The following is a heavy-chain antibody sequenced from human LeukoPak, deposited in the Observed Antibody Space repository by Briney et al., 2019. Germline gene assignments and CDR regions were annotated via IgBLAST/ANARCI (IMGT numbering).Heavy chain of an antibody. V-gene: IGHV1-2*02. D-gene: IGHD3-10*01. CDR2: INPNSGGT. CDR3: AREMSLTMVRGEDYYYNNMHV. J-gene: IGHJ6*03. Sequence: ASVKVSYKPSGYTFTGYYMHWVRQAPGQGLEWMGWINPNSGGTNYAQKFQGRVTMTRDTSISTAYMELSRLRSDDTAVYYCAREMSLTMVRGEDYYYNNMHVWGEKTTVTVSS. CDR1: GYTFTGYY.